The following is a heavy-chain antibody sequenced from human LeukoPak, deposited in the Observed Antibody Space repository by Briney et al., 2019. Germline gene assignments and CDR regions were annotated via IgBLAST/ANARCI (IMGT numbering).Heavy chain of an antibody. CDR3: AKEGSYYYHSSGYYPPYFDY. CDR2: ISYDGSNK. Sequence: PGGSLTLSCAASGFTFSSYGMHWVRQAPGKGLEWVGVISYDGSNKYNADSVKGRFTISRDNSKNTLYLQMNSLSAEDTAVYYCAKEGSYYYHSSGYYPPYFDYWGQGTLVTVSS. CDR1: GFTFSSYG. V-gene: IGHV3-30*18. D-gene: IGHD3-22*01. J-gene: IGHJ4*02.